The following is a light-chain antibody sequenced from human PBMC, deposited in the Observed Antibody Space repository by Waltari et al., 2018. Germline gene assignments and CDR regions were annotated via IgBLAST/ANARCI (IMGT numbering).Light chain of an antibody. CDR3: NSRDSSGTFVL. V-gene: IGLV3-19*01. CDR1: SLKNYY. Sequence: SSELTQDPAVSVALGQTVTITCQGDSLKNYYATWYQQKGGQAPILFIYGKNNRPSGVPDRFSGSNSGTAASLTITGAQAEDEADYYCNSRDSSGTFVLFGGGTRLTVL. J-gene: IGLJ2*01. CDR2: GKN.